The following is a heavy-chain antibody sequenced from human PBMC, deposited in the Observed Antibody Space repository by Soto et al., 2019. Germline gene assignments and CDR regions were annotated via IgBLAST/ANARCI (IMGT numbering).Heavy chain of an antibody. CDR3: ARGFGTDYGDYELGY. Sequence: SETLSLTCAVYGGSFSGYYWSWIRQPPGKGLEWIGEINHSGSTNYNPSLKSRVTISVDTSKNQFSLKLSSVTAADTAVYYCARGFGTDYGDYELGYWGQGTLVTVSS. CDR1: GGSFSGYY. J-gene: IGHJ4*02. CDR2: INHSGST. V-gene: IGHV4-34*01. D-gene: IGHD4-17*01.